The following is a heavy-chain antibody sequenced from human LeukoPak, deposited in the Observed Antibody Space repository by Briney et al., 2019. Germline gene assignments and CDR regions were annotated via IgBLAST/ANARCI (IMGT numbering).Heavy chain of an antibody. CDR3: ARGLPGYSNTWNDH. CDR1: GFTFSRYW. V-gene: IGHV3-74*01. J-gene: IGHJ5*02. CDR2: TNSDGSLP. D-gene: IGHD6-13*01. Sequence: GGSLRLSCAASGFTFSRYWMHWVRQAPGKSLVWVSSTNSDGSLPSYADSVKGRFTISRDNAKNTLYLQMNSLGVEDTAIYYCARGLPGYSNTWNDHWGQGTLVTVSS.